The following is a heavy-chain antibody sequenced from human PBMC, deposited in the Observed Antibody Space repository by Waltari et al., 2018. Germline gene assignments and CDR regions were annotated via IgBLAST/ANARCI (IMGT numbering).Heavy chain of an antibody. V-gene: IGHV3-33*01. J-gene: IGHJ6*02. D-gene: IGHD6-19*01. CDR2: IWYDGSNK. CDR1: GFPFISYA. CDR3: ARDRQWLENYYYYGMDV. Sequence: QVQLVESGGGVVQPGRSLRLSCAAYGFPFISYAMHWGRQAPGKGLEWVAVIWYDGSNKYYVDSVKGRFTISRDNSKNTLYLQMNSLRAEDTAVYYCARDRQWLENYYYYGMDVWGQGTTVTVSS.